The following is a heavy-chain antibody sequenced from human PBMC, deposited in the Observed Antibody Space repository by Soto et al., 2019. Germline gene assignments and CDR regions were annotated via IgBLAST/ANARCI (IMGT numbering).Heavy chain of an antibody. J-gene: IGHJ4*02. Sequence: GASVKVSCKASGGTFSSYTISWVRQAPGQGLEWMGGIIPIFGTANYAQKFQGRVTITADESTSTAYMELSSLRSEDTAVYYCARASGAQDYYDSSGYYYFDYWGQGTLVTVSS. D-gene: IGHD3-22*01. CDR2: IIPIFGTA. V-gene: IGHV1-69*13. CDR3: ARASGAQDYYDSSGYYYFDY. CDR1: GGTFSSYT.